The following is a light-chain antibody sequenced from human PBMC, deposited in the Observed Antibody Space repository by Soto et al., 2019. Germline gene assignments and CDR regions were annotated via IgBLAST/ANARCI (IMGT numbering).Light chain of an antibody. Sequence: SYELTQPPSVSMAPGKTARITCGGNNIGSKSVHWYQQKPGQAPVLVIYYDSDRPSGIPERFSGSNSGNTATLTISRVEAGDEADYYCQVWDSSSDHVAFGGGTKVTVL. J-gene: IGLJ2*01. CDR1: NIGSKS. CDR3: QVWDSSSDHVA. CDR2: YDS. V-gene: IGLV3-21*04.